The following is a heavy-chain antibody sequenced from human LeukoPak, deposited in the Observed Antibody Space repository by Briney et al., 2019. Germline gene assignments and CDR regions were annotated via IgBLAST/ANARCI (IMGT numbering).Heavy chain of an antibody. V-gene: IGHV4-34*01. Sequence: SETLSLTCAVYGGSFSGYYWSWIRQPPGKGLEWIGEIYHSGSTNYNPSLKSRVTISVDKSKNQFSLKLSSVTAADTAVYYCARDSDSAGRFDYWGQGTLVTVSS. D-gene: IGHD1-26*01. CDR2: IYHSGST. CDR1: GGSFSGYY. CDR3: ARDSDSAGRFDY. J-gene: IGHJ4*02.